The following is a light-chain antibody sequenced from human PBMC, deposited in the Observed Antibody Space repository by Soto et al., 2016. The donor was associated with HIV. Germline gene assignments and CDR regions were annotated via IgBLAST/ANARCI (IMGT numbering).Light chain of an antibody. CDR2: TTS. CDR3: QQSYTTPLT. V-gene: IGKV1-39*01. CDR1: QTIRKY. Sequence: DIQMTQSPSSLSASVGDRVIITCRASQTIRKYLNWYQQKPGKAPVLLISTTSSLQSGVASRFSGSGSGAEFTLTISNLQPEDFATYYCQQSYTTPLTFGGGTEGGDQT. J-gene: IGKJ4*01.